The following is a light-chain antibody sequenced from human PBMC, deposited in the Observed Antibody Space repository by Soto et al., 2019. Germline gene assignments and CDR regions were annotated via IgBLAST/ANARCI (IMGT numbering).Light chain of an antibody. CDR1: QGIRND. J-gene: IGKJ5*01. V-gene: IGKV1-6*01. Sequence: AIQMTQSPSSLSASVGDRVTITCRASQGIRNDLGWYQQKPGKAPKLLIYAASSLQSGVPSRFSGSGSGTDFTLTISSLQPEDFATYYCQQFNNYITFGQGTRLEIK. CDR3: QQFNNYIT. CDR2: AAS.